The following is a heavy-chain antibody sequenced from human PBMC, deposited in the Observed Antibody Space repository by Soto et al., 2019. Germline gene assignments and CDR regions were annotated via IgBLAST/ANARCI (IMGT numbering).Heavy chain of an antibody. D-gene: IGHD3-10*01. V-gene: IGHV5-10-1*01. CDR3: ARLYGSGPYYYGMDV. J-gene: IGHJ6*02. CDR1: GYSFTSYW. CDR2: IDPSDSYT. Sequence: GESLKISCKGSGYSFTSYWISWVRQMPGKGLEWVGRIDPSDSYTNYSPSFQGHVTISADKSISTAYLQWSSLKASDTAMYYCARLYGSGPYYYGMDVWGQGTTVTVCS.